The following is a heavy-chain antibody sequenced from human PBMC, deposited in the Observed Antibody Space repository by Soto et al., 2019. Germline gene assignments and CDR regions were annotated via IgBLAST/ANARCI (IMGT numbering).Heavy chain of an antibody. V-gene: IGHV1-2*02. CDR3: ARVRGYSYDLFDY. CDR1: GYTFTGYY. CDR2: INPNSGGT. Sequence: ASVKVSCKASGYTFTGYYMHWVRQAPGQGLEWMGWINPNSGGTNYAQKFQGRVTMTRDTSISTAYMELSRLRSDDTAVYYCARVRGYSYDLFDYWGQGXLVTVSS. J-gene: IGHJ4*02. D-gene: IGHD5-18*01.